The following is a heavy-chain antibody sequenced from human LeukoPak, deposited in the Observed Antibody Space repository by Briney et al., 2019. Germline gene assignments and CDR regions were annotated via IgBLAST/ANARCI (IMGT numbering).Heavy chain of an antibody. Sequence: PGGSLRLSCVASGFTFGDYAMHWVRQAPGKGLEWVSGISWNSGNINYADSVKGRFTISRDNAKNSLYLQMNSLRAEDTALYYCAKDNGGSSWYVWAFDIWGQGTMVTVSS. CDR2: ISWNSGNI. D-gene: IGHD6-13*01. V-gene: IGHV3-9*01. J-gene: IGHJ3*02. CDR3: AKDNGGSSWYVWAFDI. CDR1: GFTFGDYA.